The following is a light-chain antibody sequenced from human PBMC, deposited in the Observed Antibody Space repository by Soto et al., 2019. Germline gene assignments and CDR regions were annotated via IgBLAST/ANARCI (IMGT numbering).Light chain of an antibody. CDR3: RKYGSPPSYT. CDR1: QSVSSSSY. J-gene: IGKJ2*01. Sequence: EIVLTQSPGTLSLSPGERATLSCRASQSVSSSSYLAWYQQKPGQAHRLLIYGAYSRATGIPDRFSGSGSATDFTLTISRLEPEDFAVYYSRKYGSPPSYTFGQGTQLEIK. V-gene: IGKV3-20*01. CDR2: GAY.